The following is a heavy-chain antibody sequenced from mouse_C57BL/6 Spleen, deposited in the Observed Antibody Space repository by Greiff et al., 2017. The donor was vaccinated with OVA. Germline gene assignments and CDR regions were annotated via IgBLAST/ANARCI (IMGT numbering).Heavy chain of an antibody. CDR1: GYTFTSYW. Sequence: QVQLQQPGAELVMPGASVKLSCKASGYTFTSYWMHWVKQRPGQGLEWIGEIDPSDSYTNYNQKFKGKSTLTVDKSSSTAYMQLSSLTSEDSAVCYCATDYYGSSLFAYWGQGTLVTVSA. D-gene: IGHD1-1*01. CDR3: ATDYYGSSLFAY. J-gene: IGHJ3*01. V-gene: IGHV1-69*01. CDR2: IDPSDSYT.